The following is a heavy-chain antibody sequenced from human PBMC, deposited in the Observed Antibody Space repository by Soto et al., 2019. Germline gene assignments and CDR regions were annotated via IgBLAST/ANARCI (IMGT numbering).Heavy chain of an antibody. V-gene: IGHV1-69*13. CDR3: ARDFVLASLGAYYYDGMDV. Sequence: SVKVSCKASGGTFSSYAISWVRQAPGQGLEWMGGIIPIFGTANYAQKFQGRVTITADESTSTAYMELSSLRSEDTAVYYCARDFVLASLGAYYYDGMDVWGQGTTVTVSS. D-gene: IGHD7-27*01. J-gene: IGHJ6*02. CDR1: GGTFSSYA. CDR2: IIPIFGTA.